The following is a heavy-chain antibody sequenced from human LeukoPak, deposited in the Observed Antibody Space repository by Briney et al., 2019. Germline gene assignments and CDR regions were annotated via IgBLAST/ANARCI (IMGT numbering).Heavy chain of an antibody. CDR3: ASGRGY. CDR1: GFTFSSYW. D-gene: IGHD3-10*01. J-gene: IGHJ4*02. V-gene: IGHV3-21*01. Sequence: GGSLRLSCAASGFTFSSYWMTWVRQAPGKGLEWVSCISSSSSYKEYADSVKGRFTISRDNAKNSLFLQMNSLRAEDTAVYYCASGRGYWGQGTRVTVSS. CDR2: ISSSSSYK.